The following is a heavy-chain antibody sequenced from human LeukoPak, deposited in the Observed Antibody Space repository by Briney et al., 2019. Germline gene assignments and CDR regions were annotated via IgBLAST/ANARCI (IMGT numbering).Heavy chain of an antibody. Sequence: GGSLRLSCAASGFTFSSYSMNWVRQAPGKGLEWVSSSSSSSSYIYYADSVKGRFTISRDNAKNSLYLQMNSLRAEDTAVYYCARAPPDSSGWYAYYYYGMDVWGQGTTVTVSS. V-gene: IGHV3-21*01. CDR2: SSSSSSYI. CDR1: GFTFSSYS. J-gene: IGHJ6*02. D-gene: IGHD6-19*01. CDR3: ARAPPDSSGWYAYYYYGMDV.